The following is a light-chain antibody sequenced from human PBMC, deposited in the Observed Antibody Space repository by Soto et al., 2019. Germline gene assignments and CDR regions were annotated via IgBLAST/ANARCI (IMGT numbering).Light chain of an antibody. Sequence: DIQMTQSPSTLSAAVGDSFTITCQASQNINNYLNWYQQKPGRAPKLLIDDASNLEAGVPSRFRGSGSGTDFTFTISRLQPEDIATYYCQQYENLPTFGQGTRLEL. J-gene: IGKJ5*01. CDR3: QQYENLPT. CDR1: QNINNY. CDR2: DAS. V-gene: IGKV1-33*01.